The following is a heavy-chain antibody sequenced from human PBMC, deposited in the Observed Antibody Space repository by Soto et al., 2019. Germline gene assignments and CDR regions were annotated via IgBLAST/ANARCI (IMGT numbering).Heavy chain of an antibody. D-gene: IGHD2-8*01. CDR1: GFTFSSYG. CDR3: ARGSKPPGYCTNGVCYTRYYYYGMDV. Sequence: GGSLRLSCAASGFTFSSYGMHWVRQAPGKGLEWVAVIWYDGSNKYYADSVKGRFTISRDNSKNTLYLQMNSLRAEDTAVYYCARGSKPPGYCTNGVCYTRYYYYGMDVWGQGTTVTVSS. V-gene: IGHV3-33*01. J-gene: IGHJ6*02. CDR2: IWYDGSNK.